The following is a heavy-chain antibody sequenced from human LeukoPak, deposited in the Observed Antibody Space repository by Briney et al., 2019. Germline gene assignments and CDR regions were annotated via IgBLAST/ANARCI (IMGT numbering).Heavy chain of an antibody. CDR3: ARDNRGSLDY. D-gene: IGHD1-26*01. CDR2: IHPSSGST. Sequence: ASVKVSCKASGYTFTDPAYHLHWVRQAPGQGLEWMGRIHPSSGSTTYAQDLQGRVAMTWATSISTAYMDLTRLRSDDTAVYYCARDNRGSLDYWGQGTQVTVSS. J-gene: IGHJ4*02. CDR1: GYTFTDPAYH. V-gene: IGHV1-2*06.